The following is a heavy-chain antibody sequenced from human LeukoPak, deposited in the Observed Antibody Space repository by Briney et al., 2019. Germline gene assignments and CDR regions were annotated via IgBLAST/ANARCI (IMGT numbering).Heavy chain of an antibody. CDR2: VNSDGTGT. CDR3: IRTLIVATSPYMDV. J-gene: IGHJ6*03. CDR1: GFTFSSYW. D-gene: IGHD5-12*01. V-gene: IGHV3-74*01. Sequence: GGSLRLSCAASGFTFSSYWMHWVRQAPGKGLVWVSRVNSDGTGTTYADSVEGRFTISRDNAKNTVYLQMNSLRAEDTAIYYCIRTLIVATSPYMDVWGKGTTVTVAS.